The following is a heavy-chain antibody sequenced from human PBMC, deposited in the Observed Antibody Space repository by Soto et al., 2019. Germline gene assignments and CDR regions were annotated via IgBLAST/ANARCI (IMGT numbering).Heavy chain of an antibody. J-gene: IGHJ6*02. CDR2: IWYDGSNK. CDR1: GFTFSSYG. V-gene: IGHV3-33*01. Sequence: GGSLRLSCAASGFTFSSYGMHWVRQAPGKGLEWVAVIWYDGSNKYYADSVKGRFTISRDNSKNTLYLQMNSLRDEDTAVYYCARDLRPEKTNYYCSGSSDYYRMDFWGQGTTVTVSS. D-gene: IGHD3-10*01. CDR3: ARDLRPEKTNYYCSGSSDYYRMDF.